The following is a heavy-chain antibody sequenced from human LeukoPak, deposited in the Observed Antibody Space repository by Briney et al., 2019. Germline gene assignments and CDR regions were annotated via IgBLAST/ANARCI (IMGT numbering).Heavy chain of an antibody. CDR3: ATWAFYHNLDV. CDR2: INKDESNT. CDR1: GFTLGAFA. V-gene: IGHV3-43*02. D-gene: IGHD1-14*01. Sequence: HSGGSLRLSCAASGFTLGAFAMHWVRQAPGKGLEWVSLINKDESNTYYADSVKGRFTFSRDNSKDSLYLQMNRLRTEDSALYYCATWAFYHNLDVWGQGITVIVSS. J-gene: IGHJ6*02.